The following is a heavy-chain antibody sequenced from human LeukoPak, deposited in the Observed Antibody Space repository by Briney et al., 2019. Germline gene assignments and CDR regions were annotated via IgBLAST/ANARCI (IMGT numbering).Heavy chain of an antibody. CDR1: GGSFSGYY. D-gene: IGHD1-26*01. V-gene: IGHV4-59*08. CDR3: ARHVTLGSLNAFDI. CDR2: IYYSGST. Sequence: PSETLSLTCAVYGGSFSGYYWSWIRQPPGKGLEWIGYIYYSGSTNYNPSLKSRVTISVDTSKNQFSLKLSSVTAADTAVYYCARHVTLGSLNAFDIWGQGTMVTVSS. J-gene: IGHJ3*02.